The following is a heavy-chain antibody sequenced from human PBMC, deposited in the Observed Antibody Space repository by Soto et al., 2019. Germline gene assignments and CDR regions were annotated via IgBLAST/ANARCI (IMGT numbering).Heavy chain of an antibody. CDR1: GGSISSSSYY. CDR3: ARSDFSTGYGLFVTINWFDP. CDR2: ISYTGTT. V-gene: IGHV4-39*07. J-gene: IGHJ5*02. D-gene: IGHD3-3*01. Sequence: PSETLSLTCTVSGGSISSSSYYWGWIRQPPGKGLEWIGNISYTGTTNYNPSLQSRVTISLDTSENQFSLRLVSVTAADTAVYYCARSDFSTGYGLFVTINWFDPWGRGTLVTVSS.